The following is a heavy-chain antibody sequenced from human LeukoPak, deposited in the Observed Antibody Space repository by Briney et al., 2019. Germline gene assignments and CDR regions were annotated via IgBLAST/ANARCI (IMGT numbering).Heavy chain of an antibody. D-gene: IGHD4-23*01. CDR3: AGGGSTVVTAWSTYFDY. CDR1: GGTFSSYA. CDR2: IIPIFGTA. V-gene: IGHV1-69*13. Sequence: SVKVSCNASGGTFSSYAISWVRQAPGQGLEWMGGIIPIFGTANYAQKFQGRVTITADESTSTAYMELSSLRSEDTAVYYCAGGGSTVVTAWSTYFDYWGQGTLVTVSS. J-gene: IGHJ4*02.